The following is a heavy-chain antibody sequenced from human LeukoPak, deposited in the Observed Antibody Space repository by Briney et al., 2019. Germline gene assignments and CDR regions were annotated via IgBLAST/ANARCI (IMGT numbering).Heavy chain of an antibody. J-gene: IGHJ5*02. D-gene: IGHD2-21*02. CDR3: GLVTSGNWWFDP. CDR2: INPNSGAT. V-gene: IGHV1-2*02. Sequence: ASVKVSCKTSGYTFTVYHMHWVRQAPGQGLEWMGWINPNSGATNCAQNLQGRVTMTSDTSISTAYMGLSSLTSDDTAVYYCGLVTSGNWWFDPWGQGTLVTVSS. CDR1: GYTFTVYH.